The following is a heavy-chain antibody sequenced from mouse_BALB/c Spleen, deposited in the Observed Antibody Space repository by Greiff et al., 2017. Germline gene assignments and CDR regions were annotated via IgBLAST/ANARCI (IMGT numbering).Heavy chain of an antibody. V-gene: IGHV1-82*01. CDR3: ARSSYRYDLAY. J-gene: IGHJ3*01. D-gene: IGHD2-14*01. Sequence: QVQLQQSGPELVKPGASVKISCKASGYAFSSSWMNWVKQRPGQGLEWIGRIYPGDGDTNYNGKFKGKATLTADKSSSTAYMQLSSLTSVDSAVYFCARSSYRYDLAYWGQGTLVTVSA. CDR1: GYAFSSSW. CDR2: IYPGDGDT.